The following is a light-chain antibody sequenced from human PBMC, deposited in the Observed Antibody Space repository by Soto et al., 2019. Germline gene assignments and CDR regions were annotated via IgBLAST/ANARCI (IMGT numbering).Light chain of an antibody. Sequence: EIVMTQSPATLSVSPGERATLSCRASQSIRNNLIWYQQKSGQAPRLLIYGASTRATGIPARFSGSGSGTEFTLTISSLQSEDFAVYYCQQYDNWPPYTFGQGTKVEI. V-gene: IGKV3-15*01. J-gene: IGKJ2*01. CDR2: GAS. CDR1: QSIRNN. CDR3: QQYDNWPPYT.